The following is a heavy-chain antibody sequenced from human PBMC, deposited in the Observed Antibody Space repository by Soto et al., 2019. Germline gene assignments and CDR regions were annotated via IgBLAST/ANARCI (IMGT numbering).Heavy chain of an antibody. V-gene: IGHV4-59*01. CDR2: IYYSGST. D-gene: IGHD6-19*01. Sequence: SETLSLTCTVSGGSISSSYWSWIRQPPGKGLEWIGYIYYSGSTSYNPSLKSRVTISVDTTKNQISLKLSSVTAADTAVYYCARDAGYSSGWDYYFGYWGQGTLVTVSS. CDR1: GGSISSSY. J-gene: IGHJ4*02. CDR3: ARDAGYSSGWDYYFGY.